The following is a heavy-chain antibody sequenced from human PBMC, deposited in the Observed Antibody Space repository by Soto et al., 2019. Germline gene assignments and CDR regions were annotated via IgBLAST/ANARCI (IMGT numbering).Heavy chain of an antibody. CDR2: IKYDGGSA. Sequence: EVQLVESGGGLVQPGGSLRLSCAASGFTFSSYWMHWVRQAPGKGLVWVSRIKYDGGSANYADSVKGRFTISRDNAENTVYLQMNSLQVEDMAVHYCARGVPGHYGFDVWGEGTMVTISS. D-gene: IGHD1-1*01. J-gene: IGHJ3*01. CDR1: GFTFSSYW. V-gene: IGHV3-74*01. CDR3: ARGVPGHYGFDV.